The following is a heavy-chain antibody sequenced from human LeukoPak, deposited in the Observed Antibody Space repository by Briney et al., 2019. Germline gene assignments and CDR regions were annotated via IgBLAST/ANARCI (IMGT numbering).Heavy chain of an antibody. Sequence: SETLSLTCAVYGGSFSGYYWSWIRQPPGKGLEWIGEINHSGSTNYNPSLKSRVTISVDTSKNQFSLKLSSVTAADTAVYYCARSRIVGAPRQGYYFDYWGQGTLVTVSS. CDR3: ARSRIVGAPRQGYYFDY. J-gene: IGHJ4*02. D-gene: IGHD1-26*01. V-gene: IGHV4-34*01. CDR1: GGSFSGYY. CDR2: INHSGST.